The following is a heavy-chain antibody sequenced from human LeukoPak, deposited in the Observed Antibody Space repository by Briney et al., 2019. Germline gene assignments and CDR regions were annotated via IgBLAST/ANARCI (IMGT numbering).Heavy chain of an antibody. D-gene: IGHD3-10*01. CDR3: TRAITLVRGVRWFDP. Sequence: PGRSLRLSCTASGFTFGDYAMSWVRQAPGKGREWVVFIRSKAYGGTTEYAVSVKGRFTISRDDSKSIAYLQMNSLKTEDTAVYYCTRAITLVRGVRWFDPWGQGTLVTVCS. J-gene: IGHJ5*02. V-gene: IGHV3-49*04. CDR1: GFTFGDYA. CDR2: IRSKAYGGTT.